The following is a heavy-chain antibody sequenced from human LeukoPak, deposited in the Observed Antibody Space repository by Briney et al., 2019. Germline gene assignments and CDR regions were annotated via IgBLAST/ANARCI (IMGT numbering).Heavy chain of an antibody. CDR1: GFTFSSYS. V-gene: IGHV3-33*08. CDR3: VRGEYSSSWHSEYFHY. CDR2: IWNDGSNK. D-gene: IGHD6-13*01. Sequence: PGGSLRLSCAASGFTFSSYSMNWVRQAPGKGLEWVAIIWNDGSNKYYADSVKGRFTISRDNAKNTLYLQMNSLRVEDTAMYYCVRGEYSSSWHSEYFHYWGQGTLVTVSS. J-gene: IGHJ1*01.